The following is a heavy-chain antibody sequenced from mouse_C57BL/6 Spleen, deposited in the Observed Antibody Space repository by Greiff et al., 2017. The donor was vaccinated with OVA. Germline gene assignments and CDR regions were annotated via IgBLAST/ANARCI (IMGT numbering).Heavy chain of an antibody. CDR1: GYTFTGYW. CDR2: ILPGSGST. Sequence: QVQLQQSGAELMKPGASVKLSCKATGYTFTGYWIEWVKQRPGHGLEWIGEILPGSGSTNYNEKFKGKATFTADTSSNSAYMQLSSLTTEDSAIYYCARSKLYYGYDDYAMDYWGQGTSVTVSS. CDR3: ARSKLYYGYDDYAMDY. D-gene: IGHD2-2*01. J-gene: IGHJ4*01. V-gene: IGHV1-9*01.